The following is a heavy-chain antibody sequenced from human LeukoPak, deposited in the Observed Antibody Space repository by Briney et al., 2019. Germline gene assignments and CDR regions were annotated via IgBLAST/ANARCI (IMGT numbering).Heavy chain of an antibody. CDR3: AREEPAAINWFDP. J-gene: IGHJ5*02. CDR1: GGTFSSYA. Sequence: SVKVSCKASGGTFSSYAISWVRQAPGQGLEWMGGIIPIFGTANYAQKFQGRVTITADESTSTAHVELSSLRSEDTAVYYCAREEPAAINWFDPWGQGTLVTVSS. CDR2: IIPIFGTA. D-gene: IGHD2-2*02. V-gene: IGHV1-69*13.